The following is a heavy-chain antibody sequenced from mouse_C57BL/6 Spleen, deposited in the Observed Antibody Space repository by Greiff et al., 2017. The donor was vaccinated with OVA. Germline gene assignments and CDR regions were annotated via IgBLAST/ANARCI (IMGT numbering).Heavy chain of an antibody. V-gene: IGHV3-6*01. CDR3: ALYYGNYWYFDV. CDR1: GYSITSGYY. Sequence: EVHLVESGPGLVKPSQSLSLTCSVTGYSITSGYYWNWIRQFPGNKLEWMGYISYDGSNNYNPSLKNRISITRDTSKNQFFLKLNSVTTEDTATYYCALYYGNYWYFDVWGTGTTVTVSS. CDR2: ISYDGSN. D-gene: IGHD2-1*01. J-gene: IGHJ1*03.